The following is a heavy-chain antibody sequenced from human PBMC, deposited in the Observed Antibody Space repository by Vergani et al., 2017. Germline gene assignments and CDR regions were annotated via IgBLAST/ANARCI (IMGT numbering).Heavy chain of an antibody. J-gene: IGHJ3*02. CDR2: NIPIFGTA. CDR3: ARGRGDVFDI. CDR1: GGTFSSFA. V-gene: IGHV1-69*01. Sequence: QVQLVQSGAEVKKPGSSVKVSCKASGGTFSSFAISWVRQAPGQGLEWMGGNIPIFGTANDAKKFQGGVTITADESTSTAYMDRNSLTSEDTAVYYCARGRGDVFDIWGQGTMVTVSS.